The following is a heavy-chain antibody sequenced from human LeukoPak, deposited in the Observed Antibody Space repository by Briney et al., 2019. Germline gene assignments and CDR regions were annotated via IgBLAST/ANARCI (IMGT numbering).Heavy chain of an antibody. J-gene: IGHJ4*02. CDR2: IIPIFGTA. CDR1: GGTFSSYA. V-gene: IGHV1-69*01. D-gene: IGHD3-10*01. Sequence: SVKVSCKASGGTFSSYAISWVRQAPGQGLEWMGGIIPIFGTANYAQKFQGRVTITADESTSTNYMELSSLRSEDTAVYYCAHSFMVRVLRFDYWGQGTLVTVSS. CDR3: AHSFMVRVLRFDY.